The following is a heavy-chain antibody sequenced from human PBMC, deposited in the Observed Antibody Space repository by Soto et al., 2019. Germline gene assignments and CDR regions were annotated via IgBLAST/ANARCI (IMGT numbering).Heavy chain of an antibody. CDR2: ISGSGGST. V-gene: IGHV3-23*01. J-gene: IGHJ4*02. CDR3: ARGRLTYYDFWSGYSGFDY. CDR1: GFTFSSYA. D-gene: IGHD3-3*01. Sequence: GGSLRLSCAASGFTFSSYAMSWVRQAPGKGLEWVSAISGSGGSTYYADSVKGRFTISRDNSKNTLYLQMNSLRAEDTAVYYCARGRLTYYDFWSGYSGFDYWGQGTLGTVSS.